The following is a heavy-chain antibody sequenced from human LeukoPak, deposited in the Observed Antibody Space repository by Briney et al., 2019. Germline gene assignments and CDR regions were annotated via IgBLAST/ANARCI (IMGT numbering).Heavy chain of an antibody. CDR2: INHSGST. V-gene: IGHV4-34*01. CDR1: GGSFSGYY. CDR3: ARGHCSGGSCYHY. Sequence: SETLSLTCAVYGGSFSGYYWSWIRQPPGKGLEWIGEINHSGSTNYNPSLKSRVTISVDTSKNQFSLKLSSVTAADTAVYYCARGHCSGGSCYHYWGQGTLVTVSS. D-gene: IGHD2-15*01. J-gene: IGHJ4*02.